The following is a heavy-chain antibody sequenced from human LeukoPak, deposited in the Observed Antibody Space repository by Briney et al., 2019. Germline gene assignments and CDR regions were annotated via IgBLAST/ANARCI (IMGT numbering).Heavy chain of an antibody. CDR1: GGSISSYY. J-gene: IGHJ6*02. V-gene: IGHV4-34*01. Sequence: PSETPSLTCTVSGGSISSYYWSWIRQPPGKGLEWIGEINHSGSTNYNPSLKSRVTISVDTSKNQFSLKLSSVTAADTAVYYCARVPYDFWSGYEYYYYYYGMDVWGQGTTVTVSS. CDR3: ARVPYDFWSGYEYYYYYYGMDV. CDR2: INHSGST. D-gene: IGHD3-3*01.